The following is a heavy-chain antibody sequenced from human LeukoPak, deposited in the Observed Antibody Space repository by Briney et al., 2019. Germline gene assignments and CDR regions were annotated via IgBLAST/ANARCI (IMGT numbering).Heavy chain of an antibody. Sequence: SVRVSCKASGGTFSSYAISWVRQAPGQGLEWMGGIIPIFGTANYAQKFQGRVTITTDESTSTAYMELSSLRSEDTAVYYCARAPARITMIVVVGYAFDIWGQGTMVTVSS. CDR3: ARAPARITMIVVVGYAFDI. CDR1: GGTFSSYA. J-gene: IGHJ3*02. CDR2: IIPIFGTA. D-gene: IGHD3-22*01. V-gene: IGHV1-69*05.